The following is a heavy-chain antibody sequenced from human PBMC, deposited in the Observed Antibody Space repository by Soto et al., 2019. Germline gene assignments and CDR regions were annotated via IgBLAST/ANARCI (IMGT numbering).Heavy chain of an antibody. CDR3: ARGLFSENYYSGGWYYFDS. V-gene: IGHV4-34*01. CDR1: GGSFSGYS. J-gene: IGHJ4*02. D-gene: IGHD1-26*01. CDR2: INHSGST. Sequence: AETLSLTCAVYGGSFSGYSWTWIRQSPGKGLEWIGQINHSGSTNSNPSLKSRVTISLVTSKNQFSLEPTSVTAADTAVYYCARGLFSENYYSGGWYYFDSWGQGTLVTVSS.